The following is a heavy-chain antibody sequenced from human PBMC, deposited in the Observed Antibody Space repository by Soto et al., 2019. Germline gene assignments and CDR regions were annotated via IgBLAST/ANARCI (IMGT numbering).Heavy chain of an antibody. V-gene: IGHV3-30-3*01. D-gene: IGHD5-18*01. CDR3: ARDTAGGRATAILDY. CDR2: ISYDGSNK. Sequence: HPGGSLRLSCAASGFTFSSYAMHWVRQAPGKGLEWVAVISYDGSNKYYADSVKGRFTISRDNSKNTLYLQMNSLRAEDTAVYYCARDTAGGRATAILDYWGQGTLVTVSS. J-gene: IGHJ4*02. CDR1: GFTFSSYA.